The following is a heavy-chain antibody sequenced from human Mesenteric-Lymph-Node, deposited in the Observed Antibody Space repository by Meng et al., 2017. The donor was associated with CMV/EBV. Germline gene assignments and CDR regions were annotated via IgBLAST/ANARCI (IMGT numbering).Heavy chain of an antibody. D-gene: IGHD5-18*01. Sequence: SGPTLGKPTETLTLTCTVSRFSLYNVRRGVSWIRQPPGKALEWLAHIFSNDEKYFSASLKSRLTISKDTSKSQVVLTMTNMDPVDTGTYYCARKGYSYGAPFDFWGQGTQVTVSS. J-gene: IGHJ4*02. V-gene: IGHV2-26*01. CDR2: IFSNDEK. CDR1: RFSLYNVRRG. CDR3: ARKGYSYGAPFDF.